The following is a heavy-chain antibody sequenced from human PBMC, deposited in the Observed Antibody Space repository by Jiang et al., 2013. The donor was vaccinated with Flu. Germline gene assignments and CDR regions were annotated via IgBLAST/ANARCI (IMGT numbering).Heavy chain of an antibody. J-gene: IGHJ5*02. CDR3: ARGIAAAGTGNWFDP. CDR2: ISYDGSNK. Sequence: QLLESGGGLVQSGGPLRLSCAASGFTFSSYAMHWVRQAPGKGLEWVAVISYDGSNKYYADSVKGRFTISRDNSKNTLYLQMNSLRAEDTAVYYCARGIAAAGTGNWFDPWGQGTLVTVSS. V-gene: IGHV3-30-3*01. D-gene: IGHD6-13*01. CDR1: GFTFSSYA.